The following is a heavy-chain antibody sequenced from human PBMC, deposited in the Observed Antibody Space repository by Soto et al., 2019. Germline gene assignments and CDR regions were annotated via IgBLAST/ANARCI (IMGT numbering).Heavy chain of an antibody. J-gene: IGHJ4*02. Sequence: GSLRLSCAASGFTFSSYAMSWVRQAPGKGLEWVSAISGSGGSTYYADSVKGRFTISRDNSKNTLYLQMNSLRAEDTAVYYCAKDLGGNYDSSGYYYGLDYWGQGTLVTVSS. CDR2: ISGSGGST. CDR1: GFTFSSYA. CDR3: AKDLGGNYDSSGYYYGLDY. D-gene: IGHD3-22*01. V-gene: IGHV3-23*01.